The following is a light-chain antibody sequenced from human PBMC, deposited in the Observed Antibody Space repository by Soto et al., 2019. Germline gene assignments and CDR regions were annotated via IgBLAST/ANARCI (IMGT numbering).Light chain of an antibody. CDR1: SSDVGLYNY. CDR2: DVT. CDR3: SSFTTSSTYV. Sequence: QSVLTQPASVSGSPGQSIAISCTGTSSDVGLYNYVSWYQQHPDKVPKLIIYDVTNRPSGVSDPFSGSKSGNTASLTISGLQADDEADYYCSSFTTSSTYVFGTGTKVTVL. J-gene: IGLJ1*01. V-gene: IGLV2-14*01.